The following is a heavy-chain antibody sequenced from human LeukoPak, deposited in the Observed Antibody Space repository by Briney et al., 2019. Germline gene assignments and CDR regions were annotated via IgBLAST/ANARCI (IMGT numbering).Heavy chain of an antibody. Sequence: SRTLSLTCAVYGGSFSGYYCSWIRQPPGPGREWVGEINHSGSTNYNPSLKSRVTISVDTSKNQFSLKLSSVTAADTAVYYCARGRTLRYYDSSGYDDYWGQGTLVTVSS. V-gene: IGHV4-34*01. CDR1: GGSFSGYY. D-gene: IGHD3-22*01. J-gene: IGHJ4*02. CDR3: ARGRTLRYYDSSGYDDY. CDR2: INHSGST.